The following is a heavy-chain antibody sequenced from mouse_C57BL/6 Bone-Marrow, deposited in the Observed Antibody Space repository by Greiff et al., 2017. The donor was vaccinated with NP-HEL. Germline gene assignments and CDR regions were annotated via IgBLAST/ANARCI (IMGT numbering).Heavy chain of an antibody. D-gene: IGHD1-1*01. Sequence: EVQLQQSGPELVKPGASVKIPCKASGYTFTDYNMDWVKQSHGKSLEWIGDINPNNGGTIYNQKFKGKATLTVDKSSSTAYMELRSLTSEDTAVYYCARDPVVATDWYFEVWGTGTTVTVAS. CDR1: GYTFTDYN. J-gene: IGHJ1*03. CDR2: INPNNGGT. V-gene: IGHV1-18*01. CDR3: ARDPVVATDWYFEV.